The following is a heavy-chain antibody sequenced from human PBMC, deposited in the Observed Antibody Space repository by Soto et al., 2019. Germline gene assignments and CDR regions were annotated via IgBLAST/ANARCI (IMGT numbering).Heavy chain of an antibody. Sequence: KASETLSLTCTVSGGSISSYYWSWIRQPPGKGLEWIGYIYYSGSTNYNPSLKSRVTISVDTSKNQFSLKLSSVTAADTAVYYCAGQGPMYSSSWYDKAYYYYGMDVWGQGTTVTVSS. CDR1: GGSISSYY. V-gene: IGHV4-59*01. D-gene: IGHD6-13*01. CDR3: AGQGPMYSSSWYDKAYYYYGMDV. CDR2: IYYSGST. J-gene: IGHJ6*02.